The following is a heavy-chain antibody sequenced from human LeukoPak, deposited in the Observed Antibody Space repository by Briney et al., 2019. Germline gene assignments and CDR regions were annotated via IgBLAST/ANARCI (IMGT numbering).Heavy chain of an antibody. J-gene: IGHJ4*02. CDR2: MNPNSGNT. CDR1: GYTFTSYD. V-gene: IGHV1-8*01. CDR3: ARVYRAWGLVPPPLYY. D-gene: IGHD3-16*01. Sequence: ASVKVSCKASGYTFTSYDINWVRQATGQGLEWMGWMNPNSGNTGYAQKFQGRVTMTRTTSISTAYMELSSLRSEDTAVYYCARVYRAWGLVPPPLYYWGQGTLVTVSS.